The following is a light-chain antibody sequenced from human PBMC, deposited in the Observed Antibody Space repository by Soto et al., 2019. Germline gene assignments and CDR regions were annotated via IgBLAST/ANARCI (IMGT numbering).Light chain of an antibody. CDR3: MQALQTSPYT. CDR2: LGS. V-gene: IGKV2-28*01. Sequence: DIVMTQSPLSLPVTPGEPASISCRSSQSLLHSNGYNYLNWYLQKPGQSPQLLIYLGSNRASGVPDMFSGSGSGRDFTLKITRVEAEDVGVYYCMQALQTSPYTFGLGTKLEIK. CDR1: QSLLHSNGYNY. J-gene: IGKJ2*01.